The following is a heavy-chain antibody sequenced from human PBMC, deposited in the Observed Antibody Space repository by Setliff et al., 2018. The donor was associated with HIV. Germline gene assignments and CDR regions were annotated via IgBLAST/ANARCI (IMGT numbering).Heavy chain of an antibody. CDR2: VYDSGST. V-gene: IGHV4-59*08. Sequence: LSLTCTVSGGSISSYYWSWIRQPPGKRLEWLGSVYDSGSTSYNPSLSSRLTISVDTSKNQVSLRLSSATAADTGIYYCARHRDPPGSSWIFYYYYMDLWGGGTTVTVSS. J-gene: IGHJ6*03. D-gene: IGHD6-13*01. CDR3: ARHRDPPGSSWIFYYYYMDL. CDR1: GGSISSYY.